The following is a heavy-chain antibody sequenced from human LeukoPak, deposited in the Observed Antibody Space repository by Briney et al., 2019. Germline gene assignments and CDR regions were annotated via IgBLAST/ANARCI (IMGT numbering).Heavy chain of an antibody. CDR1: GFTFSSYW. CDR2: IKQDGSEK. D-gene: IGHD6-19*01. J-gene: IGHJ6*02. CDR3: ARDAYYSSGWYQHITKYYYYYYGMDV. V-gene: IGHV3-7*03. Sequence: PGGSLRLSCAASGFTFSSYWMSWVRQAPGKGLEWVANIKQDGSEKYYVDSVKGRFTISRDNAKNSLYLRMNSLRAEDTAVYYCARDAYYSSGWYQHITKYYYYYYGMDVWGQGTTVTVSS.